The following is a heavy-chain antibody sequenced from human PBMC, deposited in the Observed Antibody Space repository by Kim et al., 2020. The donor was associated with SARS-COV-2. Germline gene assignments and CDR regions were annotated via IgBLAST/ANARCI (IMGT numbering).Heavy chain of an antibody. CDR2: GGSR. Sequence: GGSRNDADSVNGRFTIPRDNAKKSLSLQMNSLTPEDTAVYYCVREPASWGQGTLVTVSS. J-gene: IGHJ5*02. CDR3: VREPAS. V-gene: IGHV3-11*01.